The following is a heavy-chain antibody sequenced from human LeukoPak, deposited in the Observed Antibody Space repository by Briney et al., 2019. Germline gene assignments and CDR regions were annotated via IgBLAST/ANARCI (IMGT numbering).Heavy chain of an antibody. Sequence: GGSLRLSCAASGLTFSSYGMNWVRQAPGKGLEWVAVISYDGSNKYYADSVKGRFTISRDNSKNKLFVQMSSLRAEDTAVYYCARGEYYSDTSSYFDYWGQGTLVTVSS. CDR2: ISYDGSNK. CDR3: ARGEYYSDTSSYFDY. J-gene: IGHJ4*02. CDR1: GLTFSSYG. V-gene: IGHV3-30*03. D-gene: IGHD3-22*01.